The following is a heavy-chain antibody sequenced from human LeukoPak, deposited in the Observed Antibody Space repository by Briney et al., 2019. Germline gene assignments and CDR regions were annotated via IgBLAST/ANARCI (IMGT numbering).Heavy chain of an antibody. J-gene: IGHJ6*03. CDR3: ARDYSMGLPYYYMDV. CDR2: INPNSGGT. Sequence: ASVKVSCKASGYTFTGYYMHWVRQAPGQGLEWMGWINPNSGGTNYAQKFQGRVTMTRDTSISTAYMELSRLRCDDTAVYYCARDYSMGLPYYYMDVWGKGTTVTVSS. V-gene: IGHV1-2*02. CDR1: GYTFTGYY. D-gene: IGHD2/OR15-2a*01.